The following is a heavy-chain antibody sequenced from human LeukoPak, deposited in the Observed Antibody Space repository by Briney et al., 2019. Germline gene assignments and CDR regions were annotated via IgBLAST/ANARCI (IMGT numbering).Heavy chain of an antibody. J-gene: IGHJ4*02. CDR3: AKRGAEVGATVAPGDY. D-gene: IGHD1-26*01. CDR2: ISPSGDST. CDR1: AFTFSSYG. V-gene: IGHV3-23*01. Sequence: PGGTLRLSCAASAFTFSSYGMNWVRQAPGKGLEWVSAISPSGDSTSYADSVKGRFTISRDNSKSTLYLQMNNLRAEDAAVYYCAKRGAEVGATVAPGDYWGQGTLVTVSS.